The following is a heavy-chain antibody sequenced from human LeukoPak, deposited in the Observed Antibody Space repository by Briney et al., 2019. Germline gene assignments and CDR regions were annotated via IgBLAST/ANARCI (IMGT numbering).Heavy chain of an antibody. V-gene: IGHV4-34*01. J-gene: IGHJ4*02. CDR3: ARLVCGGGSCPAEFDY. CDR2: INHSGST. D-gene: IGHD2-15*01. Sequence: SETLSLTCAVYSGSFSGYYWSWIRQPPGKGLEWIGEINHSGSTNYNPSLKSRVTISVDTSKNQFSLRLSSVTAADTAVYYCARLVCGGGSCPAEFDYWGQGTLVTVSS. CDR1: SGSFSGYY.